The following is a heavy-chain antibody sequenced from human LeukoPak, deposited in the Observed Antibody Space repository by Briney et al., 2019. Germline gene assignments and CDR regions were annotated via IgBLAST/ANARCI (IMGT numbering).Heavy chain of an antibody. D-gene: IGHD3-16*02. CDR2: INAANGNT. V-gene: IGHV1-3*01. CDR3: ARSFSDAFDI. Sequence: ASVKVSCKASGYTFTTYAMHWVRQAPGQRLEWMGWINAANGNTNYSQKYQGRVTITRDTSASTAYVELSSLRSEDTAVYYCARSFSDAFDIWGQGTVVTVSS. CDR1: GYTFTTYA. J-gene: IGHJ3*02.